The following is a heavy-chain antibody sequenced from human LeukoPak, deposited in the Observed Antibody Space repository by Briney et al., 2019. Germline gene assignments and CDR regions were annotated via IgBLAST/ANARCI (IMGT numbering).Heavy chain of an antibody. V-gene: IGHV1-2*02. Sequence: ASVKVSCKASGYTFTSYDINWVRQATGQGLEWMGWINPNSGGTNYAQKFQGRVTMTRDTSISTAYMELSRLRSDDTAVYYCARDQDFWSGYSNLFDYWGQGNLVTVST. J-gene: IGHJ4*02. CDR1: GYTFTSYD. CDR3: ARDQDFWSGYSNLFDY. D-gene: IGHD3-3*01. CDR2: INPNSGGT.